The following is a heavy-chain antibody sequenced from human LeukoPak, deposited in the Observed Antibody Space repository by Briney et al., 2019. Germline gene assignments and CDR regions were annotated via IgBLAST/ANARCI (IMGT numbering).Heavy chain of an antibody. Sequence: PGGSLRLSCAASGFTFDDYAMHWVRQAPGKGLEWVSCITGSSDYIFYADSVRGRFTISRDNAKNSLFLQMNSLRAEDTAVYYCAKFKGHYGDSEYYFDSWGQGTLVTVSS. CDR2: ITGSSDYI. V-gene: IGHV3-21*01. CDR1: GFTFDDYA. D-gene: IGHD3-10*01. J-gene: IGHJ4*02. CDR3: AKFKGHYGDSEYYFDS.